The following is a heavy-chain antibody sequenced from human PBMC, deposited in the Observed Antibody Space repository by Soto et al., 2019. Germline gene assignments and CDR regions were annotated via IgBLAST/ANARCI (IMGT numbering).Heavy chain of an antibody. Sequence: TLSLTCTVSGGSISSSSYYWGWIRQSPGKGLEWIGSIYYSGSTYYNPSLKSRVTISVDTSKNQFSLKLSSVTAADTAVYYCASGRYDSSGWCFCGAQVRDYYGMDVWGQGTTVTVSS. D-gene: IGHD6-19*01. J-gene: IGHJ6*02. CDR3: ASGRYDSSGWCFCGAQVRDYYGMDV. CDR2: IYYSGST. CDR1: GGSISSSSYY. V-gene: IGHV4-39*01.